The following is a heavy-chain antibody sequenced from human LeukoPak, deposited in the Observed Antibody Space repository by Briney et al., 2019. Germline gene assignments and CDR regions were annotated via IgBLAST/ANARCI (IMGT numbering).Heavy chain of an antibody. CDR2: IYHSGST. D-gene: IGHD6-6*01. J-gene: IGHJ4*02. Sequence: SETLSLTCTVSGYSISSGYYWGWIRQPPGQGLEWIGSIYHSGSTYYNPSLKSRVTISVDTSNNQFSLKLSSVTAADTAVYYCARIYSSSSCCDYWGQGTLVTVSS. CDR1: GYSISSGYY. V-gene: IGHV4-38-2*02. CDR3: ARIYSSSSCCDY.